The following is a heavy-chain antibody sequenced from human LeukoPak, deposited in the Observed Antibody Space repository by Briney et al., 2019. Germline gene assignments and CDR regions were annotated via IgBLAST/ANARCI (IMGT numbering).Heavy chain of an antibody. J-gene: IGHJ4*02. V-gene: IGHV4-59*01. CDR3: ARTVVPYGSGSYYLPFDY. CDR2: IYYSGST. CDR1: GDSISSYY. Sequence: SETLCLTCTVSGDSISSYYWSWIRQPPGKVLEWIGYIYYSGSTNYNPSLKSRVTISVDTSKNQFSLKLSSVTAADTAVYYCARTVVPYGSGSYYLPFDYWGQGTLVTVSS. D-gene: IGHD3-10*01.